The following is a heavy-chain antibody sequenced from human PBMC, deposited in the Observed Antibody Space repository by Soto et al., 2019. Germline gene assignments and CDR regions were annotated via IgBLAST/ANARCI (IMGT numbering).Heavy chain of an antibody. CDR2: INLSGGRT. J-gene: IGHJ4*02. CDR1: GYTFTNYH. CDR3: ARAQVWDLHDY. D-gene: IGHD1-26*01. V-gene: IGHV1-46*03. Sequence: HVQLVQSGAEVKKPGASVRISCKASGYTFTNYHMHWVRQAPGQGLEWVGVINLSGGRTTYAQKFQGRVTMTRDTSTNTVYMDLSSLRSEDTAVYYCARAQVWDLHDYWGQGTLVTVSS.